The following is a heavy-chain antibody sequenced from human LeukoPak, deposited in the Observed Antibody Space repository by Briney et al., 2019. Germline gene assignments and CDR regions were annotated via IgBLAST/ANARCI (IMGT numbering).Heavy chain of an antibody. CDR1: GYTFSNFD. Sequence: GASVKVSCKASGYTFSNFDVNWVRQAPGQGLEWMAWMNSGSGDTGYEGKFQARLTMSSNTSITTASMELSSLTSEDTAVYYCARSRRGYYMDVWGKGTTVIVSS. J-gene: IGHJ6*03. CDR2: MNSGSGDT. CDR3: ARSRRGYYMDV. V-gene: IGHV1-8*02.